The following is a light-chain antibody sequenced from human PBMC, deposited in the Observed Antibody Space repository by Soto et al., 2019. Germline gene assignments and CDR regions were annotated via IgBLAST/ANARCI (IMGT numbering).Light chain of an antibody. CDR2: DVT. CDR3: SSYTSSRTLI. J-gene: IGLJ2*01. CDR1: SSDIGAYDY. Sequence: QSALTQPASVSGSPGQSITISCTGASSDIGAYDYVSWYQQHPDKAPTLIIYDVTRRPSGLSNRFSASKSGNTASLTISRLQADDEGDYYCSSYTSSRTLIFGGGTKLTVL. V-gene: IGLV2-14*03.